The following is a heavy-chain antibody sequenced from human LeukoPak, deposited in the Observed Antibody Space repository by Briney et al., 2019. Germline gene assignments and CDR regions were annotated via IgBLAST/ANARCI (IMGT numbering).Heavy chain of an antibody. CDR3: ARDSEKQWLADNYNWFDP. D-gene: IGHD6-19*01. J-gene: IGHJ5*02. V-gene: IGHV3-48*03. Sequence: PGGSLRLSCAASGLTFSSYEMNWVRQAPGKGLEWVSYISSSGSTIYYADSVKGRFTISRDNSKNTLYLQMNSLRAEDTAVYYCARDSEKQWLADNYNWFDPWGQGTLVTVSS. CDR2: ISSSGSTI. CDR1: GLTFSSYE.